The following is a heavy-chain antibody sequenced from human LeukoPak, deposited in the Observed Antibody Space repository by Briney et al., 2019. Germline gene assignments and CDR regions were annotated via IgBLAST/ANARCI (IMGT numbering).Heavy chain of an antibody. Sequence: PGGSLRLSCAASGFTFSTYGMHWVRQAPGKGLEWVAVISYDGSNKYYADSVKGRFTISRDNSKNTLYLQMNSLRAEDTAVYYCARGSGSSWYFGYFQHWGQGTLVTVSS. J-gene: IGHJ1*01. D-gene: IGHD6-13*01. CDR3: ARGSGSSWYFGYFQH. CDR1: GFTFSTYG. V-gene: IGHV3-30*19. CDR2: ISYDGSNK.